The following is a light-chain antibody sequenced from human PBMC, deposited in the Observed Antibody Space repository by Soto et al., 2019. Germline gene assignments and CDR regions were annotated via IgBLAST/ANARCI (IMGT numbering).Light chain of an antibody. CDR2: DVS. CDR3: SSYTSSSTFYV. V-gene: IGLV2-14*03. Sequence: QSVLTQPPSVSGSPGQSITISCTGTSSDVGASNYVSWFQHHPGKAPKLMIYDVSNRPSGVSNRFSASKSGNTASLTISGLQAEDEADYYCSSYTSSSTFYVFGTGTKVTVL. J-gene: IGLJ1*01. CDR1: SSDVGASNY.